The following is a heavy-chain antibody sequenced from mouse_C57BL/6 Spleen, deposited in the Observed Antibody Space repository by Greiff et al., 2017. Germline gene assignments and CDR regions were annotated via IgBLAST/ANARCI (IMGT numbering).Heavy chain of an antibody. J-gene: IGHJ4*01. CDR1: GYTFTSYW. D-gene: IGHD1-1*01. Sequence: QVQLQQPGAELVRPGSSVKLSCKASGYTFTSYWMDWVKQRPGQGLEWIGNIYPSDSETHYNQKFKDKATLTVDKSSSTAYMQLSSLTSEDSAVYYCATNYGSSVYAMDYWGQGTSVTVSS. CDR3: ATNYGSSVYAMDY. V-gene: IGHV1-61*01. CDR2: IYPSDSET.